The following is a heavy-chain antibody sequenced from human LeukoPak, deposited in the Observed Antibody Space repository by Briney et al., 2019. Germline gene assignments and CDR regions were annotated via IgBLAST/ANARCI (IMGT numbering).Heavy chain of an antibody. CDR1: GFTSSSYS. CDR3: AREAPGAFDI. CDR2: ISSSSSYT. V-gene: IGHV3-21*01. Sequence: GGSLRLSCAASGFTSSSYSMNWVRQAPEKGLEWVSSISSSSSYTYYADSVKGRFTISRDNAKNSLYLQMNSLRAEDTAVYYCAREAPGAFDIWGQGTMVTVSS. J-gene: IGHJ3*02.